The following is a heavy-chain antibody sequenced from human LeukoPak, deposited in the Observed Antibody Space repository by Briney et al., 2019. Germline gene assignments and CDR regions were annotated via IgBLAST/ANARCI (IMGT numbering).Heavy chain of an antibody. J-gene: IGHJ3*02. CDR3: AREARNPYSSSWYGFWAFDI. D-gene: IGHD6-13*01. Sequence: ASVNVSCKASGYTFTGYYMHWVRQAPGQGLEWMGWINPNSGGTNYAQKFQGWVTMTRDTSISTAYMELSRLRSDDTAVYYCAREARNPYSSSWYGFWAFDIWGQGTMVTVSS. CDR1: GYTFTGYY. CDR2: INPNSGGT. V-gene: IGHV1-2*04.